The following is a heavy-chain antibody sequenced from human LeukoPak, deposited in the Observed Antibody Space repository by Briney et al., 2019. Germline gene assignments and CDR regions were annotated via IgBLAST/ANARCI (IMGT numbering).Heavy chain of an antibody. CDR3: ATGYSSTWYYFDY. J-gene: IGHJ4*02. CDR2: IYLSGST. V-gene: IGHV4-59*01. CDR1: GDSISSYY. Sequence: PSETLSLTCTVSGDSISSYYWSWIRQPPGKGLEWIGYIYLSGSTNYNPSLKSRVTISADTSKDQFSLKLAYVTAADTAVYYCATGYSSTWYYFDYWGQGTLVTVSS. D-gene: IGHD6-13*01.